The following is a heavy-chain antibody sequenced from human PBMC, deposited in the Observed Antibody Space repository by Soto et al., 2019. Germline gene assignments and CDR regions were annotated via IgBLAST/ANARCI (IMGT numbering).Heavy chain of an antibody. D-gene: IGHD3-22*01. CDR1: GGCITSYY. CDR3: AGVDDSSGYPSFDY. CDR2: IYYSGST. Sequence: SVTRSFTGIVSGGCITSYYGTHNRQPPRKGLEWIGYIYYSGSTNYNPSLKRRVTISVDTSKSQCSLKLSSVTAADTAVYYWAGVDDSSGYPSFDYWGQGTLVTVSS. V-gene: IGHV4-59*01. J-gene: IGHJ4*02.